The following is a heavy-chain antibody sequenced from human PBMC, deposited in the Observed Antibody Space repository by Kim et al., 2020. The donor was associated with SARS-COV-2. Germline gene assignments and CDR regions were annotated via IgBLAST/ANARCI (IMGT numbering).Heavy chain of an antibody. D-gene: IGHD1-26*01. Sequence: GGSLRLSCAASGFTFSNAWMSWVRQAPGKGLEWVGRIKSKTDGGTTDYAAPVKGRFTISRDDSKNTLYLQMNSLKTEDTAVYYCTTESGGSSSPPSGGQGTRVTVSS. J-gene: IGHJ4*02. CDR1: GFTFSNAW. V-gene: IGHV3-15*01. CDR3: TTESGGSSSPPS. CDR2: IKSKTDGGTT.